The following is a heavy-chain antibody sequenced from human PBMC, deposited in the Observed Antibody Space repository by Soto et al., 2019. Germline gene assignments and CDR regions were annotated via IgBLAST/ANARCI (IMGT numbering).Heavy chain of an antibody. CDR3: ARAISYYGSGSYYTLTRRKYYFDY. J-gene: IGHJ4*02. D-gene: IGHD3-10*01. CDR2: INHSGST. V-gene: IGHV4-34*01. CDR1: GVSFRGYY. Sequence: SETHSLTCAVYGVSFRGYYWSWIRQPPGKGLEWIGEINHSGSTNYNPSLKSRVTISVDTSKNQFSLKLSSVTAADTAVYYCARAISYYGSGSYYTLTRRKYYFDYWGQGTLVTVSS.